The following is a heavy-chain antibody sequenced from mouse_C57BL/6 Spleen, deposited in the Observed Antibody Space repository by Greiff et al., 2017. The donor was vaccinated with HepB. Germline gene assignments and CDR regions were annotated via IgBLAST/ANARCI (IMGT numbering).Heavy chain of an antibody. V-gene: IGHV14-4*01. CDR2: IDPENGDT. CDR1: GFNIKDDY. J-gene: IGHJ2*01. Sequence: VQLQQSGAELVRPGASVKLSCTASGFNIKDDYMHWVKQRPEQGLEWIGWIDPENGDTEYSSKFQGKATITADTSSNTAYLQLSSLTSEDTAFYYCTTEEGNYFDYWGQGTTLTVSS. CDR3: TTEEGNYFDY.